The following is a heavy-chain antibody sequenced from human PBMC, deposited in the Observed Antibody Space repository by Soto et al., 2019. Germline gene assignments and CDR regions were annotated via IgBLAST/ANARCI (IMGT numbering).Heavy chain of an antibody. CDR2: INHIGST. CDR3: ARVYSGGCIDY. J-gene: IGHJ4*02. D-gene: IGHD6-19*01. CDR1: GGSFSAYY. V-gene: IGHV4-34*01. Sequence: QVQLQQWGAGLLKPSETLSLTCAVYGGSFSAYYWSWIRQPPGKGLEWIGEINHIGSTNYNPSLKSGLTKSVDRANSQFSLRLTSVTAADTAVYYCARVYSGGCIDYWGQGTPVIVSS.